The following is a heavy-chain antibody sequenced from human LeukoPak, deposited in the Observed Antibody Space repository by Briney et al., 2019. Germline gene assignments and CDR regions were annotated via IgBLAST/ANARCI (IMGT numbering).Heavy chain of an antibody. D-gene: IGHD3-3*01. CDR2: ISSSSSYI. J-gene: IGHJ4*02. Sequence: GGSLRLSCAASGFTFSSYSMNWVRQAPGKGLEWDSSISSSSSYIYYADSVKGRFTISRDNAKNPLYLQMNSLRAEDTAVYYCARGDYDFWSGYYPFDYWGQGTLVTVSP. CDR3: ARGDYDFWSGYYPFDY. CDR1: GFTFSSYS. V-gene: IGHV3-21*01.